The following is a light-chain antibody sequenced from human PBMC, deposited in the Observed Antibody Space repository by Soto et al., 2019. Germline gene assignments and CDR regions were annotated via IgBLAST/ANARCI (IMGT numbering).Light chain of an antibody. J-gene: IGLJ1*01. CDR2: EVT. CDR1: SSDVGAYNY. Sequence: QSALTQPPSASGSPGQSVTISCTGTSSDVGAYNYVSWYQQHPGKAPKTMIYEVTKRPSGVPDRLSGSKSGNTASLTVSGLQAEDEADYYCSSYGDGNNFVSGTGTKLTVL. V-gene: IGLV2-8*01. CDR3: SSYGDGNNFV.